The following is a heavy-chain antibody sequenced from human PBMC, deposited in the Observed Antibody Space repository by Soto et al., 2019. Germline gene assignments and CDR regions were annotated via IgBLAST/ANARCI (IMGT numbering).Heavy chain of an antibody. V-gene: IGHV4-39*01. CDR2: IYYSGST. Sequence: PSETLSLTCTVSGGSISSSSYYWGWIRQPPGKGLEWIGSIYYSGSTYYNPSLKSRVTISVDTSKNQFSLKLSSVTAADTAVYYCARHVKSGYSGYDIGIHYWGQGILVTVSS. J-gene: IGHJ4*02. CDR1: GGSISSSSYY. CDR3: ARHVKSGYSGYDIGIHY. D-gene: IGHD5-12*01.